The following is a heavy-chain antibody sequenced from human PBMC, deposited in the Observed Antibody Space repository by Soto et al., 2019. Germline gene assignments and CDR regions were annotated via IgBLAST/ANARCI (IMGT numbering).Heavy chain of an antibody. CDR2: IYPGDSDT. CDR3: ARHSPLYYYYYGMDV. V-gene: IGHV5-51*01. Sequence: RGESLKISCKGSGYSFTSYWIGWVRQMPGKGLEWMGIIYPGDSDTRYSPSFQGQVTISADKSISTAYLQWSSLKASDTAMYYCARHSPLYYYYYGMDVWGQGTTVTVSS. CDR1: GYSFTSYW. J-gene: IGHJ6*02.